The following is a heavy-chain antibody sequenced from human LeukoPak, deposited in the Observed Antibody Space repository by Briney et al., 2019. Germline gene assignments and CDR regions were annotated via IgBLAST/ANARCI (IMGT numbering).Heavy chain of an antibody. D-gene: IGHD6-13*01. V-gene: IGHV3-33*01. CDR3: AREGIAEPDTNWFDP. J-gene: IGHJ5*02. Sequence: GGSLRLSCAASGFTFSTYGIHWVRQAPGKGLEWVAVIWYDGSNKYYADSVKGRFTISRDNSKNTLNLQMNSLRAEDTAVYYCAREGIAEPDTNWFDPWGQGTLVTVSS. CDR2: IWYDGSNK. CDR1: GFTFSTYG.